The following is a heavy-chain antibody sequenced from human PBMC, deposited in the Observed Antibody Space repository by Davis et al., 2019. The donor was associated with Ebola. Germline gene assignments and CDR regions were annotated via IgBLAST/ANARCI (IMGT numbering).Heavy chain of an antibody. V-gene: IGHV4-59*01. CDR3: ARVSKAAAGSFYYYYYYYGMDV. CDR1: GGSISSYY. CDR2: IYYSGST. Sequence: PSETLSLTCTVSGGSISSYYWSWIRQPPGKGLEWIGYIYYSGSTNYNPSLKSRVTISVDTSKNQFSLKLSSVTAADTAVYYCARVSKAAAGSFYYYYYYYGMDVWGQGTTVTVSS. J-gene: IGHJ6*02. D-gene: IGHD6-13*01.